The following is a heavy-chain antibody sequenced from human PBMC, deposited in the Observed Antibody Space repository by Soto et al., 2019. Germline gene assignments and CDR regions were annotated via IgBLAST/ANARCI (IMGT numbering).Heavy chain of an antibody. CDR3: ARDRGEDLFDY. CDR1: GFSFSTYL. D-gene: IGHD2-21*01. CDR2: ISSSGSTI. V-gene: IGHV3-11*01. J-gene: IGHJ4*02. Sequence: LRLSCAASGFSFSTYLMSWVRQAPGKGLEWVSYISSSGSTIYYADSVKGRFTISRDNAKNSLYLQMNSLRAEDTAVYCCARDRGEDLFDYWGQGTLVTVSS.